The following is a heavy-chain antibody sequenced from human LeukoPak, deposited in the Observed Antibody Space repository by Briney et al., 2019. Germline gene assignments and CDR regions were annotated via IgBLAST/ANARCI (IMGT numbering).Heavy chain of an antibody. CDR1: GGSISSYY. V-gene: IGHV4-59*08. CDR2: IYYGGST. D-gene: IGHD5-24*01. CDR3: ARLTGDGYNEDY. J-gene: IGHJ4*02. Sequence: PSETLSLTCTVSGGSISSYYWSWIRQPPGKGLEWIGYIYYGGSTNYNPSLKSRVTISVDTSKNQFSLKLSSVTAADTAVYYCARLTGDGYNEDYWGQGTLVTVSS.